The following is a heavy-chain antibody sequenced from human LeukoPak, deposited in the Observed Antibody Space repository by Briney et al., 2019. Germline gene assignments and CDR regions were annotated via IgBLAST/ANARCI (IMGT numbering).Heavy chain of an antibody. J-gene: IGHJ2*01. Sequence: SETLSLTCAVYGGSFSGYYWSWIRQPPGKGLEWIGEINHSGSTNYNPSLKSRVTISVDTSKNQFSLKLSSVTAADTAVYYCARGARITIFGVVIPYWYFDLWGRGTLVTVSS. V-gene: IGHV4-34*01. CDR1: GGSFSGYY. CDR3: ARGARITIFGVVIPYWYFDL. CDR2: INHSGST. D-gene: IGHD3-3*01.